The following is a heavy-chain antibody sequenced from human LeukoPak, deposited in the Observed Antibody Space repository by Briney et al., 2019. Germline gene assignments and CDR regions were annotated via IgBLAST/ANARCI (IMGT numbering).Heavy chain of an antibody. CDR3: ARHLGYCSGSSCYNNWFDP. J-gene: IGHJ5*02. V-gene: IGHV5-51*01. Sequence: GESLQISCKASVFSFTNYWIAWVRQTPEKGLEWMGIIYPGDSDTRYNPSFQGQVTISADKSISTAYLQWSSLKASDTAIYYCARHLGYCSGSSCYNNWFDPWGQGTLVTVSS. CDR2: IYPGDSDT. CDR1: VFSFTNYW. D-gene: IGHD2-15*01.